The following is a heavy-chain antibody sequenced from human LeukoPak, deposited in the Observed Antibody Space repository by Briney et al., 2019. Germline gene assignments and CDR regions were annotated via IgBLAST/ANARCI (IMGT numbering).Heavy chain of an antibody. J-gene: IGHJ4*02. V-gene: IGHV3-53*01. Sequence: PGGSLRLSCAPAVFIVRCSYMSWVRQAPGKGLEWVSISYRDENTNYAYSVKGRFTISRDNSKNTLYLQMDTLTPEDTAVYYCATISAVIGPIDHHYFDHWGQGTPVTVSP. CDR3: ATISAVIGPIDHHYFDH. CDR1: VFIVRCSY. D-gene: IGHD3-10*01. CDR2: SYRDENT.